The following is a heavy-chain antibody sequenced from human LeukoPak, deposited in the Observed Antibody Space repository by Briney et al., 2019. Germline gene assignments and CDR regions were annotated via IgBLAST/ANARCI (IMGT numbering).Heavy chain of an antibody. V-gene: IGHV3-9*01. J-gene: IGHJ4*02. Sequence: GGSLRLSCAASGFTFDDYAMHWVRQAPGKGLEWVSGTSWNSGSIGYADSVKGRFTISRDNAKNSLYLQMNSLRAEDTAVYYCARDSSIAARSFDYWGQGTLVTVSS. CDR1: GFTFDDYA. D-gene: IGHD6-6*01. CDR3: ARDSSIAARSFDY. CDR2: TSWNSGSI.